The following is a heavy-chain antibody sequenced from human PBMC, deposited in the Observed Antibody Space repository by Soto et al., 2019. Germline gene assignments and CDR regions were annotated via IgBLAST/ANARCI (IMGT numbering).Heavy chain of an antibody. J-gene: IGHJ4*02. CDR3: AREQVGVQLWSYYFDY. CDR1: GGSVSSGSYY. D-gene: IGHD5-18*01. Sequence: QVQLQESGPGLVKPSETLSLTCTVSGGSVSSGSYYWSWIRQPPGQRLVWIGSIYYSGSTNYNPSLKSRVTISVDTSKNQFSLKLSAVTAADTALYYCAREQVGVQLWSYYFDYWGQGTLVTVSS. V-gene: IGHV4-61*01. CDR2: IYYSGST.